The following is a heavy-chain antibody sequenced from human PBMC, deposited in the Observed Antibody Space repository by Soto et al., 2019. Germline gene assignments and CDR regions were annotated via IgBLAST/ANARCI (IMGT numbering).Heavy chain of an antibody. CDR1: GFTFSSYG. D-gene: IGHD2-15*01. J-gene: IGHJ4*02. Sequence: QVQLVESGGGVVQPGRSLRLSCAASGFTFSSYGMHWVRQAPGKGLEWVAVIWYDGSNKYYADSVKGRFTISRDNSKNTLYVQMNSLRAEDTAVYYCARVTYCSGGSCYPGSDYWGQGTLVTVSS. CDR3: ARVTYCSGGSCYPGSDY. CDR2: IWYDGSNK. V-gene: IGHV3-33*01.